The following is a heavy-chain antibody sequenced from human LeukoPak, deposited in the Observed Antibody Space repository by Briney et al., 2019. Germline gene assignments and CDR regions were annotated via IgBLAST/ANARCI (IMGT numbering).Heavy chain of an antibody. D-gene: IGHD5-18*01. CDR1: SGSINSYY. CDR2: IYTTGHA. J-gene: IGHJ4*02. CDR3: ARHGYTASHFFLDY. Sequence: SETLSLTCSVSSGSINSYYWGWVRQPAGRGLEWIGRIYTTGHADYDPSLQSRVTMSVDTSQKQFSLHLRSVTAADTHFYFCARHGYTASHFFLDYWSQGTLVTVSS. V-gene: IGHV4-4*07.